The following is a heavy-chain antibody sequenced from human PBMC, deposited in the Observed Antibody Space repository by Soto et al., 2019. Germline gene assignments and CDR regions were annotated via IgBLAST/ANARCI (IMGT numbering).Heavy chain of an antibody. J-gene: IGHJ4*02. V-gene: IGHV1-69*02. D-gene: IGHD3-10*01. CDR1: GGTFSSYT. CDR3: ARGQLGSGNQDNY. CDR2: IIPIIGIA. Sequence: QVQLVQSGAEVTKPGASVKVSCKASGGTFSSYTISWVRQAPGQGLEWMGRIIPIIGIANYAQKFQGRVTITADKSTRTADRELSSLRSEDTAVYYCARGQLGSGNQDNYWGQGTLVTVSS.